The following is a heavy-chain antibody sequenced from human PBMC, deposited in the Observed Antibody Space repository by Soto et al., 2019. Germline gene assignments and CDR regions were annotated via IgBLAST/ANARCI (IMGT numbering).Heavy chain of an antibody. CDR3: ARILDYYDGRGYYYVPAFDI. CDR1: GYTFTSYA. Sequence: ASVKVSCKASGYTFTSYAMHWVRQAPGQRLEWMGWINAGNGNTKYSQKFQGRVTITRDTSASTAYMELSSLRSEDTAVYYCARILDYYDGRGYYYVPAFDIWGQGTMVTVSS. CDR2: INAGNGNT. D-gene: IGHD3-22*01. J-gene: IGHJ3*02. V-gene: IGHV1-3*01.